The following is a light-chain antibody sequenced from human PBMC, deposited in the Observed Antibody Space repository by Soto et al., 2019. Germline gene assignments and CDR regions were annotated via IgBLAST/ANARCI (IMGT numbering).Light chain of an antibody. Sequence: QSVLTPPPSASGTPGQRVTISCSGSSSNIGSNTVNWYQQLPGTAPKVLIYSNNQRPSGVPDRFSGSKSETSASLAISGLQSEDEADYYCAAWDYSLNAYVFGIGTKVTVL. CDR2: SNN. CDR3: AAWDYSLNAYV. V-gene: IGLV1-44*01. CDR1: SSNIGSNT. J-gene: IGLJ1*01.